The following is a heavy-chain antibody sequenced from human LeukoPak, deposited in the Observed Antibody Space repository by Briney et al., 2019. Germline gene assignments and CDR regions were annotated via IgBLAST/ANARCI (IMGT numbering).Heavy chain of an antibody. CDR3: ARELEFLYGSGSYRDWFDP. J-gene: IGHJ5*02. V-gene: IGHV4-39*07. Sequence: SETLSLTCTVSGGSISSRSYYRGWIRQPPGKGLEWIGSIYYSGSTYYNPSLKSRVTMSVDTSKNQFSLKLSSVTAADTAVYYCARELEFLYGSGSYRDWFDPWGQGTLVTVSS. CDR2: IYYSGST. CDR1: GGSISSRSYY. D-gene: IGHD3-10*01.